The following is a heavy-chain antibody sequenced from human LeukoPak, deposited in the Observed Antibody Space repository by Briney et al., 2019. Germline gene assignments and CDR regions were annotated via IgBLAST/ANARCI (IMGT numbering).Heavy chain of an antibody. CDR3: ARDRAYYYDSSGYPPDH. CDR2: IYNSGST. CDR1: GVSISIYY. J-gene: IGHJ4*02. V-gene: IGHV4-59*01. Sequence: SETLSLTCTVSGVSISIYYWSWIRQPPGKGLEWIGYIYNSGSTSYNPSLKSRATISADTSKNQFSLKLSSVTAADTVVYYCARDRAYYYDSSGYPPDHWGQGTLVTVSS. D-gene: IGHD3-22*01.